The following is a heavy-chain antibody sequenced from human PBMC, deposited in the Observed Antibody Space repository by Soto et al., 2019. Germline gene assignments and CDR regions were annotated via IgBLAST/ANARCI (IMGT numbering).Heavy chain of an antibody. J-gene: IGHJ4*02. CDR1: GGSFSGYY. CDR2: INHSGST. CDR3: ARSTLTTDYSGYDSRFFDY. V-gene: IGHV4-34*01. Sequence: PSETLSLTCAVYGGSFSGYYWSWIRQPPGKGLEWIGEINHSGSTNYNPSLKSRVTISVDTSKNQFSLKLSSVTAADTAVYYCARSTLTTDYSGYDSRFFDYWGQGTLVTVSS. D-gene: IGHD5-12*01.